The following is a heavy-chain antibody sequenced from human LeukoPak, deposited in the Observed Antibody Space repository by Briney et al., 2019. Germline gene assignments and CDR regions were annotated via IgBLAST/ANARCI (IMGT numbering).Heavy chain of an antibody. V-gene: IGHV4-39*01. D-gene: IGHD6-13*01. J-gene: IGHJ4*02. Sequence: PSETLSLNCTVSGGSISSSSYYWGWIRQPPGKGLEWIGSIYYSGSTYYNPSLKSRVTISVDTSKNQFSLKLSSVTAADTAVYYCARLAAAELYYFDYWGQGTLVTVSS. CDR3: ARLAAAELYYFDY. CDR1: GGSISSSSYY. CDR2: IYYSGST.